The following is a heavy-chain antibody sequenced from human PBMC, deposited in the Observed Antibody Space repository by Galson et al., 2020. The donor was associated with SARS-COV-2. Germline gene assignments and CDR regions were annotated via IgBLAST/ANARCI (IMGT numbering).Heavy chain of an antibody. CDR2: IYHSGST. J-gene: IGHJ4*02. D-gene: IGHD6-13*01. V-gene: IGHV4-38-2*01. Sequence: SETLSLTCAVSGYSISSGYYWGWIRQPPGKGLEWIGSIYHSGSTYYNPSLKSRVTISVDTSKNQFSLKLSSVTAADTAGYYCARGYSSSWYVGWGQGTLVTVSS. CDR3: ARGYSSSWYVG. CDR1: GYSISSGYY.